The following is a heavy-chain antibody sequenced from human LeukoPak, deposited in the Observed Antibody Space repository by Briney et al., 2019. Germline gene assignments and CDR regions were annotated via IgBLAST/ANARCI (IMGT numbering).Heavy chain of an antibody. CDR2: IYTSGST. CDR1: GGSISSGSYY. J-gene: IGHJ3*02. CDR3: LLRNDFWSGGAFDI. D-gene: IGHD3-3*01. Sequence: PSETLSLTCTVSGGSISSGSYYWSWIRQPAGKGLEWIGRIYTSGSTNYNPSLKSRVTISVDTSKNQFPLKLSSVTAADTAVYYCLLRNDFWSGGAFDIWGQGTMVTVSS. V-gene: IGHV4-61*02.